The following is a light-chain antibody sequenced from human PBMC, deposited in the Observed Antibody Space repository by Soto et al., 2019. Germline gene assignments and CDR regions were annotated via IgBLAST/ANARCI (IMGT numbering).Light chain of an antibody. CDR3: QQYGSST. Sequence: EIVLTQSPGTLSLSPGERATLSCRASQSVSSSYLAWYQQKPGQAPRLLIYGASSRATGIPDRFSGSGSGTDFTLTISRLEPEDFAVYYCQQYGSSTFCQGTKLEIK. J-gene: IGKJ2*01. CDR1: QSVSSSY. CDR2: GAS. V-gene: IGKV3-20*01.